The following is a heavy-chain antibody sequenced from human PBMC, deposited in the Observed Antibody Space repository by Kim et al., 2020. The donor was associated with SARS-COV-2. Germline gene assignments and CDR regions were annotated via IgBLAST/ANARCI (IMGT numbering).Heavy chain of an antibody. CDR1: GGSISSGGYY. V-gene: IGHV4-31*03. Sequence: SETLSLTCTVSGGSISSGGYYWSWIRQHPGKGLEWIGYIYYSGSTYYNPSLKSRVTISVDTSKNQFSLKLSSVTAADTAVYYCARDSEYGMDVWGQGTTVTVSS. J-gene: IGHJ6*02. CDR2: IYYSGST. CDR3: ARDSEYGMDV.